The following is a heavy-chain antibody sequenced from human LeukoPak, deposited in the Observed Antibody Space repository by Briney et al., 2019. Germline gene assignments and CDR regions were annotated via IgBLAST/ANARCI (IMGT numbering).Heavy chain of an antibody. CDR2: ISWNSGSI. Sequence: PGGSLRLSCAASGFTFDDYAMHWVRQAPGKGLEWVSGISWNSGSIGYADSVKGRFTISRDNAKNSPYLQMNSLRAEDTAVYYCARAREGRWELLGAFDIWGQGTMVTVSS. J-gene: IGHJ3*02. CDR1: GFTFDDYA. D-gene: IGHD1-26*01. CDR3: ARAREGRWELLGAFDI. V-gene: IGHV3-9*01.